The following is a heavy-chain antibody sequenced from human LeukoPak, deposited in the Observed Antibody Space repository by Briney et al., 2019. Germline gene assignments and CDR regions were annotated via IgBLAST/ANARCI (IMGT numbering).Heavy chain of an antibody. Sequence: GGSLRLSCAASGFTFSSYAMSWVRQAPGKGLEWVANIKQDGSEKYYVDSVKGRLTISRDNAKNSLYLQMNSLRAEDTAVYYCARYSSSWYDWYYYYMDVWGKGTTVTVS. J-gene: IGHJ6*03. CDR2: IKQDGSEK. CDR3: ARYSSSWYDWYYYYMDV. D-gene: IGHD6-13*01. V-gene: IGHV3-7*01. CDR1: GFTFSSYA.